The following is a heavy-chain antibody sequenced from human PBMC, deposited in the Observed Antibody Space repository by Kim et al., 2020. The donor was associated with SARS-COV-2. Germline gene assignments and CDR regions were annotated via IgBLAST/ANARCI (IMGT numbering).Heavy chain of an antibody. Sequence: ASVKVSCKASGYTFTSYGISWVRQAPGQGLEWMGWISAYNGNTNYAQKLQGRVTMTTDTSTSTAYMELRSLRSDDTAVYYCARDYSSGWRYYYYGMDVWGQGTTVTVSS. D-gene: IGHD6-19*01. CDR3: ARDYSSGWRYYYYGMDV. V-gene: IGHV1-18*01. CDR2: ISAYNGNT. CDR1: GYTFTSYG. J-gene: IGHJ6*02.